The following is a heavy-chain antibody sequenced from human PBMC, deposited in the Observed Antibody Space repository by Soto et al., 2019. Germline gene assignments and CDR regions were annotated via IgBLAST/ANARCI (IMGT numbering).Heavy chain of an antibody. CDR3: AREYNWNYLNYFDY. Sequence: GGSLRLSCAASGFTFSSYAMHWVRQAPGKGLEWVAVISYDGRNKYYADSVKGRFTISRDNSKNTLYLQMNSLRAEDTAVYYCAREYNWNYLNYFDYWGQGTLVTVSS. J-gene: IGHJ4*02. V-gene: IGHV3-30-3*01. D-gene: IGHD1-7*01. CDR2: ISYDGRNK. CDR1: GFTFSSYA.